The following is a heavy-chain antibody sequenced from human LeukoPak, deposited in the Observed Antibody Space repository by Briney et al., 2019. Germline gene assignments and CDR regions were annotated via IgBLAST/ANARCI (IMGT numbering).Heavy chain of an antibody. J-gene: IGHJ4*02. V-gene: IGHV4-59*12. CDR3: ARDYGSRLGAIRGSFDY. CDR1: GGSISSYY. Sequence: SETLSLTCTVSGGSISSYYWSWIRQPPGKGLEWIGYIYYSGSTNYNPSLKSRLTISIDTSKNQFSLKVSSVTAADTAVYYCARDYGSRLGAIRGSFDYWGQGTLVTVSS. CDR2: IYYSGST. D-gene: IGHD2-2*02.